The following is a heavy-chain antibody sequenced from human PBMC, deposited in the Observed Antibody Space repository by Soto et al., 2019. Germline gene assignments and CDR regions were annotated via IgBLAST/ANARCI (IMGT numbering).Heavy chain of an antibody. Sequence: GESLKISCKGSGYSFTSYWIGWVRQMPGKGLEWMGIIYPGDSDTRYSPSFQGQVTISADKSISTAYLQWSSLKASDTAMYYCARHKGGSGSSAAIDYWGQGTLVTVSS. CDR3: ARHKGGSGSSAAIDY. D-gene: IGHD3-10*01. CDR2: IYPGDSDT. CDR1: GYSFTSYW. J-gene: IGHJ4*02. V-gene: IGHV5-51*01.